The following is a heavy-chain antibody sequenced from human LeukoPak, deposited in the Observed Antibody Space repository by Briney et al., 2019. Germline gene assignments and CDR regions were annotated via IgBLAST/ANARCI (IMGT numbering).Heavy chain of an antibody. CDR2: ISSDGSKK. V-gene: IGHV3-30*04. D-gene: IGHD4-23*01. Sequence: GGSLRLSCAASGFTFSSYAMSWVRQAPGKGQEWLAVISSDGSKKFYADSMKGRFTISRDNSKNTLYLQVNSLRAEDTAVFYCTRGARKGDDYGGFFDYWGQGTPVTVSS. CDR1: GFTFSSYA. CDR3: TRGARKGDDYGGFFDY. J-gene: IGHJ4*02.